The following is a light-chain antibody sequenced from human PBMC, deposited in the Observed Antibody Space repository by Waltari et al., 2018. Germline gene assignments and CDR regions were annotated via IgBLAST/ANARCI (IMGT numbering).Light chain of an antibody. V-gene: IGKV1-33*01. Sequence: DIQMTQSPSSLSASVGERVTITCQASQDISNYLNWYQQKPGKAPKLLIYDASNLETGVPSRFSGTGSGTDCTFTISRLQPEDIATYYCQQYDNLPRTFGQGTKVEIK. CDR1: QDISNY. CDR3: QQYDNLPRT. CDR2: DAS. J-gene: IGKJ1*01.